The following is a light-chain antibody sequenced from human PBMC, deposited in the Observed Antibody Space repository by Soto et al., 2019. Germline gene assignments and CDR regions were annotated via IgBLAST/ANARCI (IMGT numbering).Light chain of an antibody. CDR3: QQYNNWPFS. V-gene: IGKV3-15*01. CDR2: DIS. J-gene: IGKJ5*01. CDR1: QDVTTN. Sequence: EIVMTQSPATLSVSRGERATLSCRANQDVTTNFAWYQQKRGQAPRLLIYDISIRATGVPARFSGSGSETEFTLSISGLQPEDFAVYFCQQYNNWPFSFGQGTRLEIK.